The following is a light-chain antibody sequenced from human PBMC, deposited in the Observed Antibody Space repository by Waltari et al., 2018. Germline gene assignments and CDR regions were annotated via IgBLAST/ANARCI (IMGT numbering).Light chain of an antibody. V-gene: IGKV3-11*01. CDR1: QNVNNF. CDR3: QQRSDWLT. Sequence: EIVLTQSPAPLSLSPGERATLSCRASQNVNNFLNWYQQKPGQAPRLLIYDASNRPTGVPDRFSGSGSGTDFTLTISRLDPEDFGVYYCQQRSDWLTFGGGTKVEI. CDR2: DAS. J-gene: IGKJ4*01.